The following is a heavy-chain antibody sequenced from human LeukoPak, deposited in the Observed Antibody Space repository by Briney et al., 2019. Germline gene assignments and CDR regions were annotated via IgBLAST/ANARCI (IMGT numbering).Heavy chain of an antibody. Sequence: SQTLSLTCAISGDSVSSNSAAWNWIRQSPSRGLEWLGRTYYRSKWYNDYAVSVKSRITINPDTSKNQFSLQLNSVTPEDTAVYYCARVPEPTGSWYEVPYYFDYWGQGTWSPSPQ. J-gene: IGHJ4*02. CDR2: TYYRSKWYN. V-gene: IGHV6-1*01. CDR3: ARVPEPTGSWYEVPYYFDY. CDR1: GDSVSSNSAA. D-gene: IGHD6-13*01.